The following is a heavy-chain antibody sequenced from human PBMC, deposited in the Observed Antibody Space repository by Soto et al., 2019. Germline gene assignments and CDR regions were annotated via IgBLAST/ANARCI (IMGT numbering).Heavy chain of an antibody. CDR2: IWYDGSNK. CDR1: GFPFSSYG. Sequence: QVQLVESGGGVVQPGRSLRLSCAASGFPFSSYGMHWVRQAPGKGLDWVGVIWYDGSNKDYAESVKGRFTISRDNSKNMLYLQMNSLRAEDTAVYYCARGEWLPHGGDYYYYYGMDVWGQGTTVTVSS. J-gene: IGHJ6*02. CDR3: ARGEWLPHGGDYYYYYGMDV. D-gene: IGHD6-19*01. V-gene: IGHV3-33*01.